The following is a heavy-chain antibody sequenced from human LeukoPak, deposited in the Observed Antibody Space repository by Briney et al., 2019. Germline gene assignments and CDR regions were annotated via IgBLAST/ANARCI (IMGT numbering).Heavy chain of an antibody. CDR2: IYYSGST. CDR3: ARNGQMATTWDWFDP. V-gene: IGHV4-39*07. CDR1: GGSTSSSSYY. Sequence: SETLSLTCTVSGGSTSSSSYYWGWIRQPPGNGLELIGSIYYSGSTYYNPSLKSRVTISVDTSKNQFSLKLSSVTAADTAVYYCARNGQMATTWDWFDPWGQGTLVTVSS. J-gene: IGHJ5*02. D-gene: IGHD5-24*01.